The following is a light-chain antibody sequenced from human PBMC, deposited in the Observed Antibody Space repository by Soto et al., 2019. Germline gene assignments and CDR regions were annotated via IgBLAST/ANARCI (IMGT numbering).Light chain of an antibody. Sequence: QMTQSPSSLSASVGEKIIITCRASRDVGSDVSWYQQKPGQAPKLLIYAASNLYTGVPSRFSGSRSGTEFTLTISSLPPEDFASYYCLQDYGESWTFGQGTKVEIE. J-gene: IGKJ1*01. CDR3: LQDYGESWT. CDR2: AAS. CDR1: RDVGSD. V-gene: IGKV1-6*01.